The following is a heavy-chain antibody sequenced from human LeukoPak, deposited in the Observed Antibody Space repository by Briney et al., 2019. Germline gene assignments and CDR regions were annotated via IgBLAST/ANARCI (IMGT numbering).Heavy chain of an antibody. D-gene: IGHD5-18*01. V-gene: IGHV4-59*08. CDR3: AKYMSTGWFDP. CDR1: GGSISSYY. Sequence: TSETLSLTCTVSGGSISSYYWSWIRQPPGKGLEWIGYIYYSGSTNYNPSLKSRVTISVDTSENQFSLKLSSVTAADTAVYYCAKYMSTGWFDPWGQGTLVTVSS. J-gene: IGHJ5*02. CDR2: IYYSGST.